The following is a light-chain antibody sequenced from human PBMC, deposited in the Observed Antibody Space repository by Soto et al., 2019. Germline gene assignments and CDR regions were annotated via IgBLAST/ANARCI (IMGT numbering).Light chain of an antibody. V-gene: IGLV2-14*01. J-gene: IGLJ2*01. CDR1: SSDVGAYNY. CDR2: DVT. CDR3: CSYTTSATLL. Sequence: QSALTQPASVSGSPGQSITISCTGTSSDVGAYNYVSWYQQDPGNAPKLILYDVTNRPSGVSDRFSGSKSGNTASLTISGVQAEDEAEYYCCSYTTSATLLFGGGTKVTVL.